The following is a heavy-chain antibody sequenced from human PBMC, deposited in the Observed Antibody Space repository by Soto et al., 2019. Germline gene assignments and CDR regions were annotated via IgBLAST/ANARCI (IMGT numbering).Heavy chain of an antibody. CDR2: IYYSGST. J-gene: IGHJ6*02. CDR1: SSSITSSSYY. D-gene: IGHD5-18*01. V-gene: IGHV4-39*01. Sequence: SDTLSLTCTLPSSSITSSSYYWGWIRQPPGKGLEWIGSIYYSGSTYYNPSLKSRVTISVDTSKNQFSLKLSSVTAADTAVYYRARHGVLDTAMTVTGYYYYYYGMDVWGQGTTVT. CDR3: ARHGVLDTAMTVTGYYYYYYGMDV.